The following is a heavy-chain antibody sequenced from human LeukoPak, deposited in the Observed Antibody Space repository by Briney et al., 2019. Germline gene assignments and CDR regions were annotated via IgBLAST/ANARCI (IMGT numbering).Heavy chain of an antibody. CDR1: GGSFSGCY. J-gene: IGHJ3*02. V-gene: IGHV4-34*01. CDR2: INHSGST. Sequence: PSETLSLTRAVYGGSFSGCYWSWIRQPPGKGLEWIGEINHSGSTNYNPSLKSRVTISVDTSKNQFSLKLSSVTAADTAVYYCARGPDRVGAFDIWGQGTMVTVSS. CDR3: ARGPDRVGAFDI.